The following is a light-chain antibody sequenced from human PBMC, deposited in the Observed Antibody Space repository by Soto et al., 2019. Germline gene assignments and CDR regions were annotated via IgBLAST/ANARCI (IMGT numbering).Light chain of an antibody. CDR1: QKISSF. V-gene: IGKV1-39*01. J-gene: IGKJ1*01. CDR3: QQSHSAPPT. Sequence: DIQMTQSPSSLSASVGDRVTITCRSSQKISSFLNWYQQRQGQVPKLLIYAASNLHTGVPSRFSGSGSRTNFTLTFSSLQPEDFTTYYCQQSHSAPPTFGPGTNVEI. CDR2: AAS.